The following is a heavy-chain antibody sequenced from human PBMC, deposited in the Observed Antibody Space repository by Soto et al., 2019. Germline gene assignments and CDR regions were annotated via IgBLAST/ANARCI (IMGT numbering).Heavy chain of an antibody. J-gene: IGHJ2*01. CDR3: ATVKQGDTMVRGTYRSGSYFDL. Sequence: ASVKVSCKASGYTFPSYGISWVRQAPGKGLEWMGGFDPEDGETIYAQKFQGRVTMTEDTSTDTAYMELSSLRSEDTAVYYCATVKQGDTMVRGTYRSGSYFDLWGRGTLVTVSS. D-gene: IGHD3-10*01. CDR1: GYTFPSYG. CDR2: FDPEDGET. V-gene: IGHV1-24*01.